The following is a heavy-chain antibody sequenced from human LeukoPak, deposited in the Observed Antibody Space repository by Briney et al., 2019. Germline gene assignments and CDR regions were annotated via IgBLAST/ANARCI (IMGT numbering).Heavy chain of an antibody. CDR1: GYTFSSFG. J-gene: IGHJ4*02. D-gene: IGHD3-22*01. Sequence: GASVKVSCKASGYTFSSFGTSWVRQAPGQGLEWLGWISAYNGYTHFAQKFQGRVSMTTDTSTRTAYMELRSLRAEDTALYYCAKGHDSSGYDYIDYWGQGVLVTVSS. CDR2: ISAYNGYT. V-gene: IGHV1-18*01. CDR3: AKGHDSSGYDYIDY.